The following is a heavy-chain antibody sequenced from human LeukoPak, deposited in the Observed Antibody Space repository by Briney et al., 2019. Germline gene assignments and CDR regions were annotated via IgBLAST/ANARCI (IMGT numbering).Heavy chain of an antibody. J-gene: IGHJ4*02. D-gene: IGHD3-22*01. Sequence: ASVKVSCKASGYTFTGYYMHRVRQAPGQGLEWMGWINPDSGGTNYAQKFQGRVTMTRDTSISTAYMELSRLRSDDTAVYYCARDEATAYYYDSSGYTGEDYWGQGTLVTVSS. CDR3: ARDEATAYYYDSSGYTGEDY. CDR2: INPDSGGT. CDR1: GYTFTGYY. V-gene: IGHV1-2*02.